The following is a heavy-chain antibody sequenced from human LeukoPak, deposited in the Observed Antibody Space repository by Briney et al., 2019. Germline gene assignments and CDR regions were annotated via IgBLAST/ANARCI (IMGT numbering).Heavy chain of an antibody. V-gene: IGHV3-74*01. CDR1: VFTFSDYW. D-gene: IGHD3-10*01. J-gene: IGHJ4*02. CDR2: INTDGSIT. Sequence: GGSLRLSCAASVFTFSDYWIHWGREAPGKGRGWVSRINTDGSITNYSDSVKGRFSISRDNAKNTLSLQMSNLRAEDTAVYYCARDRGPRTGFMVREAYDYWGQGTLVAVSS. CDR3: ARDRGPRTGFMVREAYDY.